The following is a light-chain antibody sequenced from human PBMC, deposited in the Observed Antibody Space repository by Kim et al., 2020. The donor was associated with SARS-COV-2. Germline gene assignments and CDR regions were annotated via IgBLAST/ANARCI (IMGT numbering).Light chain of an antibody. V-gene: IGKV3-15*01. CDR1: QSVRSN. CDR2: GAS. Sequence: VSPGERATLSCRASQSVRSNLAWYQQKPGQAPRPLIYGASTRATGIPARFSGSGSGTEFTLTISSLQSEDFALYYCQQYNNWPGYSFGQGTKLEI. J-gene: IGKJ2*03. CDR3: QQYNNWPGYS.